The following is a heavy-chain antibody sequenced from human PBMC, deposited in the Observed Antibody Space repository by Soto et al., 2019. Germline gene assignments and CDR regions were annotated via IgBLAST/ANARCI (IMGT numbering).Heavy chain of an antibody. J-gene: IGHJ6*02. CDR1: GYTFTSYG. V-gene: IGHV1-18*04. CDR3: ARLGLRFLEWLPLKTYYYYGMDV. D-gene: IGHD3-3*01. Sequence: ASVKVSCKXSGYTFTSYGISWVRQAPGQGLEWMGWISAHNGNTNYAQKLQGRVTMTTDTSTSTAYMELRSLRSDDTAVYYCARLGLRFLEWLPLKTYYYYGMDVWGQGTTVTVSS. CDR2: ISAHNGNT.